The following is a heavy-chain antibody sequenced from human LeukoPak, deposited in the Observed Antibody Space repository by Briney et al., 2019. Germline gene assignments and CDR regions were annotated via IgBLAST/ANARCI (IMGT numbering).Heavy chain of an antibody. V-gene: IGHV1-2*02. Sequence: ASVKVSCRASGYTFTGYYMHWVRQAPGQGLEWMGWINPNSGGTNYAQKFQGRVTMTRDTSISTAYMELSRLRSDDTAVYYCARDAWFGELSFLRYWGQGTLVTVSS. CDR2: INPNSGGT. J-gene: IGHJ4*02. CDR1: GYTFTGYY. CDR3: ARDAWFGELSFLRY. D-gene: IGHD3-10*01.